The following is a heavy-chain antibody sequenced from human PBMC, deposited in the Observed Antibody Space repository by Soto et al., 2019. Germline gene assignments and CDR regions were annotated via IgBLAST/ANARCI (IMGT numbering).Heavy chain of an antibody. CDR2: INPNSGDT. Sequence: QVQLVQSGAELKKPGASVKVSCKASGYTFTDFYIHWVRQAPGQGLEWMGWINPNSGDTNYAQSFQGWVTMTRDTSGTTSHIERTRLPSDDTALFYCATSRGFGDCTEVYYLDYWGQGTLVTVSP. CDR3: ATSRGFGDCTEVYYLDY. J-gene: IGHJ4*02. CDR1: GYTFTDFY. V-gene: IGHV1-2*04. D-gene: IGHD2-8*02.